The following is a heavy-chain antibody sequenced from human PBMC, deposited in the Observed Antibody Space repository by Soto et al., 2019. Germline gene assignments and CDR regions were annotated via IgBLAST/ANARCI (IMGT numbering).Heavy chain of an antibody. CDR1: GFTFSSYS. V-gene: IGHV3-48*01. J-gene: IGHJ4*02. CDR2: ISSSSSTI. D-gene: IGHD6-19*01. CDR3: ARDLGEQWPTEQRRGFDY. Sequence: EVQLVESGGGLVQPGGSLRLSCAASGFTFSSYSMNWVRQAPGKGLEWVSYISSSSSTIYYADSVKGRFTISRDNAKNSLYLQMNSLRAEDTAVYYGARDLGEQWPTEQRRGFDYWGQGTLVTVSS.